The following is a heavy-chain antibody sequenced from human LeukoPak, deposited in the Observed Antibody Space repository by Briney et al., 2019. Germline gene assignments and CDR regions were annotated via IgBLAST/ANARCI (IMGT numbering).Heavy chain of an antibody. V-gene: IGHV4-34*01. Sequence: SETLSLTCAVYGXSFSGYYGSWIRQPPGKGLEWIGEINHSGSTNYNPSLKSRVTISVDTSKDQFSLKLSSVTAADTAVYYCEVAHTSAVNWGQGTLVTVSS. CDR2: INHSGST. CDR1: GXSFSGYY. D-gene: IGHD6-19*01. J-gene: IGHJ4*02. CDR3: EVAHTSAVN.